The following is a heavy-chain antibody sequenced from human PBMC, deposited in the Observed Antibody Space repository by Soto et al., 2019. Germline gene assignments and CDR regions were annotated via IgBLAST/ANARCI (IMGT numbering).Heavy chain of an antibody. D-gene: IGHD3-3*01. V-gene: IGHV3-9*01. Sequence: EVQLVESGGGLVQPGRSLRLSCAASGFTFDDYAMHWVRQAPGKGLEWVSGISWNSGSIGYADSVKGRFTISRDNAKNSMFLQLNSLRAEETALYYCSKDMRLRFLEWPSTFYYMDVWGKGTTVTVSS. CDR3: SKDMRLRFLEWPSTFYYMDV. CDR2: ISWNSGSI. J-gene: IGHJ6*03. CDR1: GFTFDDYA.